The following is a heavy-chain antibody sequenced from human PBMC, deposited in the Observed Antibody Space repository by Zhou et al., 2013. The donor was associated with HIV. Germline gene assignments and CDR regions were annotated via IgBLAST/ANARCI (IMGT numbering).Heavy chain of an antibody. D-gene: IGHD3-3*01. CDR2: IIPIFGTA. Sequence: QVQLVQSGAEVKKPGSSVKVSCKASGGTFSSYAISWVRQAPGQGLEWMGGIIPIFGTANYAQKFQGRVTITTDESTSTAYMELSSLRSEDTAVYYCASRSYYDFWSGYPRNYYYYYMDVWGKGTTVTVSS. J-gene: IGHJ6*03. CDR1: GGTFSSYA. V-gene: IGHV1-69*05. CDR3: ASRSYYDFWSGYPRNYYYYYMDV.